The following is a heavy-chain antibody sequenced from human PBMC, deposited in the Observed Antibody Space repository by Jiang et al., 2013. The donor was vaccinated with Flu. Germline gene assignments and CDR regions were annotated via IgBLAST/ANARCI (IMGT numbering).Heavy chain of an antibody. D-gene: IGHD3-22*01. J-gene: IGHJ5*02. Sequence: PGKGLEWMGIIYPGDSDTRYSPSFQGQVTISADKSISTAYLQWSSLKASDTAMYYCARLFIFSNTKRKNYYDSSGYYPAWFDPWGQGTLVTVSS. CDR3: ARLFIFSNTKRKNYYDSSGYYPAWFDP. V-gene: IGHV5-51*01. CDR2: IYPGDSDT.